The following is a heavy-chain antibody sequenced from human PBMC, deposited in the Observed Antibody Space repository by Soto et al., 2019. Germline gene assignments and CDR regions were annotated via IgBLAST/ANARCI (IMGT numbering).Heavy chain of an antibody. D-gene: IGHD3-3*01. CDR2: ISGSDGKT. J-gene: IGHJ4*02. Sequence: GGSLRLSCAASGFSFGNYALSWVRRAPGKGLEWVSTISGSDGKTFYADSVKGRFSISRDTSQSTLYLQMNSLRADDTAMYYCARWSYLDYWGQGTRVTVSS. CDR1: GFSFGNYA. CDR3: ARWSYLDY. V-gene: IGHV3-23*01.